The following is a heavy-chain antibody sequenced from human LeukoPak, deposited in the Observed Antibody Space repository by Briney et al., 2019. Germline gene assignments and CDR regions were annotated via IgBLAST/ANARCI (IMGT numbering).Heavy chain of an antibody. J-gene: IGHJ3*02. CDR3: TRGSLDI. Sequence: PGGSLRLSCAASGFTFSRRAMNWVRQAPGKGLEWVACLNTGETTFYAESVKGRFTISTDRSQSTLVLHMNNLRDDDTAVYYCTRGSLDIWGHGTMVTVS. CDR1: GFTFSRRA. CDR2: LNTGETT. D-gene: IGHD3-16*01. V-gene: IGHV3-23*01.